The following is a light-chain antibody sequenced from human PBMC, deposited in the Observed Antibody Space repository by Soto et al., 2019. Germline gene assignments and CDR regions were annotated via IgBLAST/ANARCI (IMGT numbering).Light chain of an antibody. CDR3: GADHGSGSNFVVV. V-gene: IGLV9-49*01. CDR2: VGTGGIVG. Sequence: QPVLTQPPSASASLGASVTLTCTLSSGYSNYKVDWYQQRPGKGPRFVMRVGTGGIVGSKGDGIPDRFSVLGSGLNRYLTIKNIQEEDESDYHCGADHGSGSNFVVVFCGGTKLTGL. CDR1: SGYSNYK. J-gene: IGLJ2*01.